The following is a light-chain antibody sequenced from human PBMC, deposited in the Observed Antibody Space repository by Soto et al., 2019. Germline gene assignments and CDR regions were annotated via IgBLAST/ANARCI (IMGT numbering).Light chain of an antibody. V-gene: IGLV2-14*01. Sequence: QSVLTQPASVSGSPGQSITISCTGTSSDVGGYNYVSWYQQHPGKAPKLMIYDVSNRPSGVSNRFSGSKSGNTASLTISGLQAEDEADYYCSSYTSSSISYVFGNGTKVTV. CDR1: SSDVGGYNY. J-gene: IGLJ1*01. CDR3: SSYTSSSISYV. CDR2: DVS.